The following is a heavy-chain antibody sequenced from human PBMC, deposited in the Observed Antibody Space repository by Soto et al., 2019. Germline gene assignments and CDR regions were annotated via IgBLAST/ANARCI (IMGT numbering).Heavy chain of an antibody. CDR2: IKSKTDGGTT. CDR3: TTDRPHGYGDYSPFDY. CDR1: GSPFSNAW. D-gene: IGHD4-17*01. J-gene: IGHJ4*02. V-gene: IGHV3-15*01. Sequence: EVQLVESGGGLVKPGGSLRLSCAASGSPFSNAWLSWVRRAPGKGLDWVGGIKSKTDGGTTDYAAPVKGRFTISRDDSKNTLYLQMNSLKTEDTAVYYCTTDRPHGYGDYSPFDYWGQGTLVTVSS.